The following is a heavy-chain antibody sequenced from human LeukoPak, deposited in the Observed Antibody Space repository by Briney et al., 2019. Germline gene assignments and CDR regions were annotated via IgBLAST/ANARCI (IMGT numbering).Heavy chain of an antibody. V-gene: IGHV1-18*01. Sequence: GASLKVSCKASGYTFTDHGISWVRPAPGQGLEWMGWISTFIGETNYAQKFQGRVTITAETSTNTAYMELRSLRSNDTAIYTCGRVLVCLPVPASNGWLDPWGQGTLVTVPS. CDR3: GRVLVCLPVPASNGWLDP. J-gene: IGHJ5*02. CDR1: GYTFTDHG. CDR2: ISTFIGET. D-gene: IGHD6-19*01.